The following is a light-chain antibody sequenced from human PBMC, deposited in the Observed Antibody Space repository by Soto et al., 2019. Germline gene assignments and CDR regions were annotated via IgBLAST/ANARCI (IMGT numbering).Light chain of an antibody. CDR1: QGISSA. J-gene: IGKJ1*01. Sequence: AIQLTQPPSSLSASVGDRVTITCRASQGISSALAWYQQKPGKAPKLLIYDASSLESGVPSRFNGSGSGTDFTLTISSLQPEDVATYYCQQFNSYPPTFGQGTKVEIK. CDR3: QQFNSYPPT. CDR2: DAS. V-gene: IGKV1-13*02.